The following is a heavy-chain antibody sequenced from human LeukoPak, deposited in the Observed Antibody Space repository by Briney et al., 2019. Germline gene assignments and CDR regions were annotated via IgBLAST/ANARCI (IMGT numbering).Heavy chain of an antibody. Sequence: PSETLSLTCTVSGGSISSYYWSWIRQPAGKGLEWIGRIYTSGSTNYNPSLKSRVTMSVDTSKNQFSLKLSSVTAADTAVYYCARGMELGWGRYYYYYYMDVWGKGTTVTISS. D-gene: IGHD3-16*01. J-gene: IGHJ6*03. CDR3: ARGMELGWGRYYYYYYMDV. CDR2: IYTSGST. V-gene: IGHV4-4*07. CDR1: GGSISSYY.